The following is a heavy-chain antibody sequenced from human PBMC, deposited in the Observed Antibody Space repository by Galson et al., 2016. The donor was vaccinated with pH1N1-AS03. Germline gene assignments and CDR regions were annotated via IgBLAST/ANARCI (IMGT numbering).Heavy chain of an antibody. V-gene: IGHV3-74*01. CDR3: ARQDSSGYFHALDM. Sequence: SLRLSCAASGFTFTTYWMHWVRQAPGRGLVWVSGINGEGSSTRGTDSVKGRFFISRDNAKNTVYLQMNSLRVEDTAVYYCARQDSSGYFHALDMWGQGTMVTVSS. D-gene: IGHD3-22*01. J-gene: IGHJ3*02. CDR1: GFTFTTYW. CDR2: INGEGSST.